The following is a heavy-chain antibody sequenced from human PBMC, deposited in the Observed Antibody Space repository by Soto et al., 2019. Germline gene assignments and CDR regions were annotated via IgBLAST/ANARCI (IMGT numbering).Heavy chain of an antibody. CDR3: AREGFAHFSLDA. J-gene: IGHJ5*02. Sequence: QVQLQESGPGLVNPSGTLSLTCTVSSDSISSGSWWSWVRQPPVKGLEWIGEIFHTGSTNYNPSLMSRVTISIDTSMTQFSLRLTSLTAADTAVYYWAREGFAHFSLDAWGQGTLVTVSS. CDR2: IFHTGST. D-gene: IGHD3-3*02. V-gene: IGHV4-4*02. CDR1: SDSISSGSW.